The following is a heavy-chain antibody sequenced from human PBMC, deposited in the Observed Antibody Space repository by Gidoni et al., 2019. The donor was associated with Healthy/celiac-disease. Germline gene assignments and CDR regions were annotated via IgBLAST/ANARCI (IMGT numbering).Heavy chain of an antibody. Sequence: QMQLVQSGPEVKKPGTAVKVSCKASGFTFTSSAVQWVRQARGQRLEWIGWIVVGSGNTNYAQKFQERVTITRDMSTSTAYMELSSLRSEDTAVYYCAARTSSYDPVRYWGQGTLVTVSS. D-gene: IGHD2-2*01. CDR2: IVVGSGNT. J-gene: IGHJ4*02. CDR3: AARTSSYDPVRY. CDR1: GFTFTSSA. V-gene: IGHV1-58*01.